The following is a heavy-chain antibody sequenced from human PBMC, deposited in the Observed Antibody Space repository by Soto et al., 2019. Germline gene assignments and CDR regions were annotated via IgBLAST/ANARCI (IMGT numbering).Heavy chain of an antibody. V-gene: IGHV4-39*01. CDR1: GGSISSSSYY. D-gene: IGHD3-10*01. Sequence: SETLSLTCTVSGGSISSSSYYWGWIRQPPGKGLEWIGSIYYSGSTYYNPSLKSRVTISVDTSKNQFSLKLSSVTAADTAVYYCARQKVRGVMKKIYYYYGMDVWGQGTTVT. J-gene: IGHJ6*02. CDR3: ARQKVRGVMKKIYYYYGMDV. CDR2: IYYSGST.